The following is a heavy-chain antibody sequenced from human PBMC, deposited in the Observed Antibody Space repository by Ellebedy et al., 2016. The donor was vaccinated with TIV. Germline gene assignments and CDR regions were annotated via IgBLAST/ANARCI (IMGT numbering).Heavy chain of an antibody. Sequence: ASVKVSCXASGYTFTGYYMHWVRQAPGQGLEWMGWINPNSGGTNYAQKFQGRVTMTRDTSISTAYMELSRLRSDDTAVYYCARDYGGWWDYYYYYYGMDVWGQGTTVTVSS. CDR1: GYTFTGYY. J-gene: IGHJ6*02. CDR2: INPNSGGT. D-gene: IGHD4-23*01. V-gene: IGHV1-2*02. CDR3: ARDYGGWWDYYYYYYGMDV.